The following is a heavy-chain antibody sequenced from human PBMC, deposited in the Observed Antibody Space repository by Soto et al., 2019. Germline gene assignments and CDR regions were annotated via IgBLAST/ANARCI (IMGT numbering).Heavy chain of an antibody. CDR2: ISWNSGSI. V-gene: IGHV3-9*01. CDR3: AKDPYSSSWYGNYYYYGMDV. Sequence: EVQLVESGGGLVQPGRSLRLSCAASGFTFDDYAMHWVRQAPGKGLEWVSGISWNSGSIGYADSVKGRFTISRDNAKNFLYLQMNSLRAEDTALYYCAKDPYSSSWYGNYYYYGMDVWGQGTTVTVSS. CDR1: GFTFDDYA. J-gene: IGHJ6*02. D-gene: IGHD6-13*01.